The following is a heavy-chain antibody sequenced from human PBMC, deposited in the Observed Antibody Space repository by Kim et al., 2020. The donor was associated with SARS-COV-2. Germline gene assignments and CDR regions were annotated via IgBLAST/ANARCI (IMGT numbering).Heavy chain of an antibody. CDR3: ARVEYGYGYPYYFDF. CDR1: GYKFTTYG. Sequence: ASVKVSCKASGYKFTTYGVTWVRQAPGQGLEWMGWIIPYNGNTNYAQKLQGRVTMTTDTSTSTAYMELRSLRSDDTAVYYCARVEYGYGYPYYFDFWGQGTLVTVSS. J-gene: IGHJ4*02. D-gene: IGHD5-18*01. CDR2: IIPYNGNT. V-gene: IGHV1-18*01.